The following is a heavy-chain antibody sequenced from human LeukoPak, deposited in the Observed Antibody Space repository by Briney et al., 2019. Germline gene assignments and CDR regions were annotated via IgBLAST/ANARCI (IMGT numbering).Heavy chain of an antibody. CDR2: ISSSSSYI. Sequence: GGSLRLSCAASGFTFSSYAMHWVRQAPGKGLEWVSSISSSSSYIYYADSVKGRFTISRDNAKNSLYLQMNSLRAEDTAVYYCARDREYCSSTSCHPKGDYWGQGTLVTVSS. D-gene: IGHD2-2*01. J-gene: IGHJ4*02. V-gene: IGHV3-21*01. CDR3: ARDREYCSSTSCHPKGDY. CDR1: GFTFSSYA.